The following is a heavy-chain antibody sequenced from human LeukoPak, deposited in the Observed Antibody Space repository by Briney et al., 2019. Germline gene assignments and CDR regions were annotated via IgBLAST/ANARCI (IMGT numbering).Heavy chain of an antibody. D-gene: IGHD3-10*01. V-gene: IGHV4-34*01. Sequence: SETLSLTCAVYGGSFTGYYWSWIRQPPGKGLEWIGEINHSGGTNYNPSLKSRVTISVDTSKNQFSLKVSSVTAADTAVYYCARVPRYYGSGDAFDIWGQGTMVTVSS. CDR3: ARVPRYYGSGDAFDI. J-gene: IGHJ3*02. CDR2: INHSGGT. CDR1: GGSFTGYY.